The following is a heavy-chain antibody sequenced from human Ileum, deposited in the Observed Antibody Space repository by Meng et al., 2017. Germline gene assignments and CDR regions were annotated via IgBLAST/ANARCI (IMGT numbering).Heavy chain of an antibody. CDR2: IYPGDSDT. V-gene: IGHV5-51*01. CDR1: GYSFTSYW. CDR3: TRRGGGEYCSGGSCTYYYYGMDV. J-gene: IGHJ6*02. Sequence: KVSCKGSGYSFTSYWIGWVRQMPGKGLEWMGIIYPGDSDTRYSPSFQGQVTISADKSISPAYLHSGSLKASDTATYYCTRRGGGEYCSGGSCTYYYYGMDVWGQGTMVTVSS. D-gene: IGHD2-15*01.